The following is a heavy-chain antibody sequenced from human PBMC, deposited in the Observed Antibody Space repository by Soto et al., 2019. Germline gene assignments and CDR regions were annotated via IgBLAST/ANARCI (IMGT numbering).Heavy chain of an antibody. D-gene: IGHD3-22*01. CDR2: INAGNGNT. CDR3: ARGGARYYDSSGYCPR. J-gene: IGHJ4*02. Sequence: ASVKVSCKASGYTFTSYAMHWVRQAPGQRLEWMGWINAGNGNTKYSQKFQGRVTITRDTSASTAYMELSSLRSEDTAVYYCARGGARYYDSSGYCPRWGQGTLVTVSS. V-gene: IGHV1-3*01. CDR1: GYTFTSYA.